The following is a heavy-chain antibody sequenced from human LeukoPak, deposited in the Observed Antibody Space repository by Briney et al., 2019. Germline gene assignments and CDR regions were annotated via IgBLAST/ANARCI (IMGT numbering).Heavy chain of an antibody. J-gene: IGHJ4*02. CDR3: ARPHSSGWYGAFDY. V-gene: IGHV4-59*08. Sequence: SETLSLTCTVSGRSIYSYYGSWIRQPPGKGLEWIGYIYNSGSTKYNPSLKSRVTISVDTSKNQLSLKLNSVTAADTAVYYCARPHSSGWYGAFDYWGQGTLVTVSS. CDR1: GRSIYSYY. CDR2: IYNSGST. D-gene: IGHD6-19*01.